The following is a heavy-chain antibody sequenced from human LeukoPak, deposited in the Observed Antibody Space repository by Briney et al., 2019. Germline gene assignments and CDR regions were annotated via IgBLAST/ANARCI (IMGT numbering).Heavy chain of an antibody. D-gene: IGHD2-15*01. Sequence: GGSLRLSCAASGFTFDDYGMSWVRQAPGKGLEWVSGINWNGGSTGYADPVKGRFTISRDNAKNSLYLQMNSLRAEDTALYYCARVWGVVVAAPFDYWGQGTLVTVSS. CDR2: INWNGGST. J-gene: IGHJ4*02. CDR1: GFTFDDYG. CDR3: ARVWGVVVAAPFDY. V-gene: IGHV3-20*04.